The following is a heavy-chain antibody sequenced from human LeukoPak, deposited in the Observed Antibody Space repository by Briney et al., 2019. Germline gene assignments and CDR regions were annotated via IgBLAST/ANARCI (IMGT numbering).Heavy chain of an antibody. J-gene: IGHJ4*02. CDR3: AKDLLRYFDWLR. V-gene: IGHV3-23*01. Sequence: PGGTLRLSCAASGFTFSSYGMSWVRQAPGKGLEWVSAISGSGGSTYYADSVKGRFTISRDNSKNTLYLQMNSLRAEDTAVYYCAKDLLRYFDWLRWGQGTLVTVSS. CDR2: ISGSGGST. D-gene: IGHD3-9*01. CDR1: GFTFSSYG.